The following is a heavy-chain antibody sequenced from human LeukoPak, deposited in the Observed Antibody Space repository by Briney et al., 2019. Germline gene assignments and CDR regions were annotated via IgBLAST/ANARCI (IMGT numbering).Heavy chain of an antibody. J-gene: IGHJ4*02. CDR2: INPNSGGT. D-gene: IGHD2-2*01. CDR1: GYTFTGYY. Sequence: GASVKVSCKASGYTFTGYYMHWVRQAPGQGLEWMGWINPNSGGTNYAQKFQGGVTMTRDTSISTAYMELSRLRSDDTAVYYCARARVGYCSSTSCWGPYYFDYWGQGTLVTVSS. CDR3: ARARVGYCSSTSCWGPYYFDY. V-gene: IGHV1-2*02.